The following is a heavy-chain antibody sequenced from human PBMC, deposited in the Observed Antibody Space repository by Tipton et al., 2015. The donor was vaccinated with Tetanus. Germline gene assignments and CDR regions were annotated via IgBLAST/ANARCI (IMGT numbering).Heavy chain of an antibody. CDR1: GDYLSDYY. CDR2: IHRGGST. J-gene: IGHJ4*02. Sequence: GLVKPSETLSLTCGVFGDYLSDYYWTWVRQPPGKGLEWIGVIHRGGSTNYNPSLKSRVSMSVDTAKNRFSLTLTSVTAADMAVYYCARSISAGTVWPYEHWGQGTLVTVSS. D-gene: IGHD6-13*01. CDR3: ARSISAGTVWPYEH. V-gene: IGHV4-34*01.